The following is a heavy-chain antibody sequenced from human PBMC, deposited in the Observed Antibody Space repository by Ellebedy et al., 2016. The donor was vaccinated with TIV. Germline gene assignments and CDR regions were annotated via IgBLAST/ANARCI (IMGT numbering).Heavy chain of an antibody. V-gene: IGHV5-51*01. D-gene: IGHD6-13*01. CDR2: ILPANSDI. J-gene: IGHJ5*02. CDR1: GYSFTSYW. CDR3: ARTSGYSGNWGLDL. Sequence: GESLKISCQAFGYSFTSYWVGWVRQMPGKGLEWMGIILPANSDIRYSPSFEGQVTISADKSISTAYLQWSSLKASDTAIYYCARTSGYSGNWGLDLWGQGTLVTVSS.